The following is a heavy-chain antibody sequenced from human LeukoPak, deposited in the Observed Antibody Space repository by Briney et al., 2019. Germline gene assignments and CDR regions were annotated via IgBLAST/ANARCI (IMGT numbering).Heavy chain of an antibody. CDR1: GGTFSSYA. CDR2: INAGNGDT. D-gene: IGHD2-21*02. J-gene: IGHJ4*02. Sequence: ASVKVSCKASGGTFSSYAISWVRQAPGQRLEWMGWINAGNGDTKYSQKFQGRVTITRDTSASTAYMEVHSLTSEDTSVYYCARADCGGDCYYHLDYWGQGTLVTVSS. V-gene: IGHV1-3*01. CDR3: ARADCGGDCYYHLDY.